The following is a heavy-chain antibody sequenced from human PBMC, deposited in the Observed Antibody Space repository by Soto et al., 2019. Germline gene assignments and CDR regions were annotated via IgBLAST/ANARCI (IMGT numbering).Heavy chain of an antibody. CDR3: AREEEAEVPDYGDLRGGAFDI. V-gene: IGHV1-69*13. Sequence: ASVKVSCKASGGTFSSYAISWVRQAPGQGLEWMGGIIPIFGTANYAQKFQGRVTITADESTSTAYMELSSLRSEDTAVYYCAREEEAEVPDYGDLRGGAFDIWGQGTMVTVSS. CDR1: GGTFSSYA. CDR2: IIPIFGTA. J-gene: IGHJ3*02. D-gene: IGHD4-17*01.